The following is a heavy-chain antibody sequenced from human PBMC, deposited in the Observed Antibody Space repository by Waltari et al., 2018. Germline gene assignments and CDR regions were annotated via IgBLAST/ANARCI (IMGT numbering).Heavy chain of an antibody. D-gene: IGHD3-16*01. V-gene: IGHV3-74*01. CDR3: VRSAFLDV. Sequence: EVQLVESGGGLVQPGGSVRLSCAASGFSFSTYWMNWARQAPGEGLVWVSHIKSDGSTTAYADSVKGRFTTSRDNAKNTLYLQMNSLRADDTAVYYCVRSAFLDVWGQGTTVTVSS. J-gene: IGHJ6*02. CDR1: GFSFSTYW. CDR2: IKSDGSTT.